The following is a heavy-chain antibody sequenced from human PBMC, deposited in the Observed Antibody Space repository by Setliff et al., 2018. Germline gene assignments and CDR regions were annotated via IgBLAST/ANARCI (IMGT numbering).Heavy chain of an antibody. Sequence: PSETLSLTCTVYGASFSDYYWGWIRQPPGKGLEWIAEINHSGSTNYNPSLKSRVTISLDTSNNQFSLKLSSVTAADTAVYYCARGSTMIQGVRLYYHGLDVWGQGTTVTVSS. J-gene: IGHJ6*02. V-gene: IGHV4-34*01. D-gene: IGHD3-10*01. CDR3: ARGSTMIQGVRLYYHGLDV. CDR1: GASFSDYY. CDR2: INHSGST.